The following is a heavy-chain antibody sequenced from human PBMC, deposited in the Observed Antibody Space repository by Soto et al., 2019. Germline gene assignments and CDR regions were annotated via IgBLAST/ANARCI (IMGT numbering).Heavy chain of an antibody. CDR1: GGSVSSSSCY. D-gene: IGHD3-9*01. Sequence: PSETLSLTCTVSGGSVSSSSCYWGWVRQPPGKGLEWIGSVYYSGSTYYNPSLESRVTISVDKSKNQFSLKLMSLSAAGTAVYYCGRLEGLATISYYFDYWGQGALVTVSS. J-gene: IGHJ4*02. CDR2: VYYSGST. CDR3: GRLEGLATISYYFDY. V-gene: IGHV4-39*01.